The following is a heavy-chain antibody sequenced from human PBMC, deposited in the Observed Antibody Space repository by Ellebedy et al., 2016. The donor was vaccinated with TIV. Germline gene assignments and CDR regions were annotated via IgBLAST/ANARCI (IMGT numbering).Heavy chain of an antibody. CDR1: GYTFIAYY. V-gene: IGHV1-69*13. CDR2: IIPIYGTT. J-gene: IGHJ6*02. CDR3: ARDPQRYCSSTSCHYLNYYYYGMDV. D-gene: IGHD2-2*01. Sequence: ASVRVSCXASGYTFIAYYIHWVRQAPEQGLEWMGGIIPIYGTTDYAQKFRGRVTITADESTSTAYMEVSSLRSEDTAVYYCARDPQRYCSSTSCHYLNYYYYGMDVWGQGTTVTVSS.